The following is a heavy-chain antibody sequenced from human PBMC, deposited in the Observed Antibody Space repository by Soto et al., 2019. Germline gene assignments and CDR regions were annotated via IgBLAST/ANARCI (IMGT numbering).Heavy chain of an antibody. D-gene: IGHD1-7*01. CDR1: GYTFFKYF. Sequence: ASVKVSCKASGYTFFKYFIHWVRQAPGQGLEWIGIIDPSRGSATYGPIFQGRVSLTTDMPTSTVYMELSSLRSEDTAIYYCARPLIGNTIDLWGQGTSVTVSS. J-gene: IGHJ3*01. CDR2: IDPSRGSA. V-gene: IGHV1-46*01. CDR3: ARPLIGNTIDL.